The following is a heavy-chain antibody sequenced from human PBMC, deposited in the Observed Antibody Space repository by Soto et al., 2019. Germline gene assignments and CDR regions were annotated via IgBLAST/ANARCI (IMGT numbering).Heavy chain of an antibody. J-gene: IGHJ6*02. V-gene: IGHV1-18*01. Sequence: QAQLVQSGVEVKKPGASVKVSCKASGYTFTSYGINWVRQAPGHGLEWLGWISPYNDDTKYAQKLRGRVAMTTDTSSRTAYMALRSLSSDDTAVYFCARGGYYDSSGSRNYHYYGMDVWGQGTTVTVSS. D-gene: IGHD3-22*01. CDR2: ISPYNDDT. CDR3: ARGGYYDSSGSRNYHYYGMDV. CDR1: GYTFTSYG.